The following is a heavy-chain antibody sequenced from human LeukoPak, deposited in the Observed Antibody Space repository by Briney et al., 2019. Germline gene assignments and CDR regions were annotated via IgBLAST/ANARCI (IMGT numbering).Heavy chain of an antibody. V-gene: IGHV1-46*01. CDR3: ARDMSTRVTPISYAFDV. J-gene: IGHJ3*01. D-gene: IGHD4-23*01. Sequence: ASVKVSCKASEDTFTNYYMHWVRQAPGQGLEWLGIINPNGDRTAYAQNFQGRVTMTRDASTTTFYLELSSLRSEDTAVYFCARDMSTRVTPISYAFDVWGQGTMVIVSS. CDR1: EDTFTNYY. CDR2: INPNGDRT.